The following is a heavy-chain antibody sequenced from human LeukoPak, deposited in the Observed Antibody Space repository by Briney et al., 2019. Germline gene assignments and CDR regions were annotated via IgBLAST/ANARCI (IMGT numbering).Heavy chain of an antibody. CDR2: IYSGGST. J-gene: IGHJ6*02. Sequence: QPGGSLRLSCAASGFTVSSNYMSWVRQAPGKGLEWVSVIYSGGSTYYADSVKGRFTISRHNSKNTLYLQMNSLRAEDTAVYYCARALRFLEWPGNYGMDVWGQGTTVTVSS. V-gene: IGHV3-53*04. D-gene: IGHD3-3*01. CDR1: GFTVSSNY. CDR3: ARALRFLEWPGNYGMDV.